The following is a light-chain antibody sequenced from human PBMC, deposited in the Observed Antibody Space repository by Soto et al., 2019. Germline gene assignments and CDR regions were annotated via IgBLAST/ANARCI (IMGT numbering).Light chain of an antibody. J-gene: IGLJ2*01. CDR1: SSNIGSNT. Sequence: QAVVTQPPSASGTPGQRVAISCSGSSSNIGSNTVNWYQQFPGTAPKLLIYTNDRRPSGVPDRFSGSKSGTSASLAISGLQSEDEADYYCAAWDDSLSGVVFGGGTKVTVL. CDR3: AAWDDSLSGVV. V-gene: IGLV1-44*01. CDR2: TND.